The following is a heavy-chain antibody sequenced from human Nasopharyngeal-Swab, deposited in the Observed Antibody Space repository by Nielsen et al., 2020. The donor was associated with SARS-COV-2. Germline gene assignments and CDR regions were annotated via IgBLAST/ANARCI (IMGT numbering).Heavy chain of an antibody. CDR2: ISSSSSYI. J-gene: IGHJ4*02. Sequence: GESLKISCAASGFTFSSYSMNWVRQAPGKGLEWVSSISSSSSYIYYADSVKGRFTISRDNAKNSLYLQMNSLRAEDTAVYYCARDQRIVVVVAQEGYFDYWGQGTLVTVSS. CDR3: ARDQRIVVVVAQEGYFDY. V-gene: IGHV3-21*01. D-gene: IGHD2-15*01. CDR1: GFTFSSYS.